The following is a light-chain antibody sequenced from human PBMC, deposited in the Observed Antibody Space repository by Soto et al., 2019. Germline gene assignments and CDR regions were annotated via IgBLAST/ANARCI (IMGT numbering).Light chain of an antibody. V-gene: IGKV1-5*01. J-gene: IGKJ1*01. Sequence: DIQLTQSPSTLSASVGDRVTLTCRASQSINTWLAWYQQKPGKAPSLLIYDASSLESGAPSRFSVRGAGTEFTLIISSLQPEYCATYFCQEYSSKFRTFGHGTKVEI. CDR3: QEYSSKFRT. CDR1: QSINTW. CDR2: DAS.